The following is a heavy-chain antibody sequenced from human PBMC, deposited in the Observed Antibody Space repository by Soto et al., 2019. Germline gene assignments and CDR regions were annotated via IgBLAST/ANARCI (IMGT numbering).Heavy chain of an antibody. V-gene: IGHV3-7*01. CDR2: IQQDGSEK. CDR1: GFTFSTYW. CDR3: ASFDIYYYYYGMDV. Sequence: GGSLRLSCAASGFTFSTYWMSWVRQAPGKGLEWVANIQQDGSEKHYVDSVKGRFSISRDNAKNSLYLQMNSLRAEDTAVYYCASFDIYYYYYGMDVWGQGTTVTVPS. D-gene: IGHD3-9*01. J-gene: IGHJ6*02.